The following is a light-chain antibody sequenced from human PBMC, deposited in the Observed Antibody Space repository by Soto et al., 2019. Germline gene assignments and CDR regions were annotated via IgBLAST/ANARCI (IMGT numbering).Light chain of an antibody. CDR2: GAS. Sequence: DIHMTQSPSTLSASAGDRVTITCRASQSISTWLAWYQQKPGKAPKLLIYGASSLASGVPSRFSGSGSGTEFTLTISSLQPDDFATYYCQQHNGYSERMFGQGTKVDIK. J-gene: IGKJ1*01. CDR1: QSISTW. CDR3: QQHNGYSERM. V-gene: IGKV1-5*01.